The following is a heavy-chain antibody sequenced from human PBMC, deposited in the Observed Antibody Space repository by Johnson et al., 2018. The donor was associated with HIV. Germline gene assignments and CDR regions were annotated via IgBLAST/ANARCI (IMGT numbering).Heavy chain of an antibody. CDR1: GFTFSSYA. CDR2: ISWNSGSI. D-gene: IGHD6-25*01. J-gene: IGHJ3*02. CDR3: AKTSGPIDAFDI. V-gene: IGHV3-9*01. Sequence: VQLVESGGGVVQPGRSLRLSCAASGFTFSSYAMHWVRQAPGKGLEWVSGISWNSGSIGYADSVKGRFTISRDNAKNSLYLQMNSLRAEDTALYYCAKTSGPIDAFDIWGQGTMVTVSS.